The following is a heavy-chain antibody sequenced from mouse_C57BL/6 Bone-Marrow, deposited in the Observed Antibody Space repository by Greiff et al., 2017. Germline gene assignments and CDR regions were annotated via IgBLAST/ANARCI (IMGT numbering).Heavy chain of an antibody. CDR3: TRRRGVYYCSSYYAMDY. D-gene: IGHD1-1*01. V-gene: IGHV1-15*01. CDR1: GYTFTDYE. Sequence: VQLQESGAELVRPGASVTLSCKASGYTFTDYEMHWVKQTPVHGLEWIGAIDPETGGTAYNQKFKGKAILTADKSSSTAYMELRSLTSEDSAVYYCTRRRGVYYCSSYYAMDYWGQGTSVTVSS. CDR2: IDPETGGT. J-gene: IGHJ4*01.